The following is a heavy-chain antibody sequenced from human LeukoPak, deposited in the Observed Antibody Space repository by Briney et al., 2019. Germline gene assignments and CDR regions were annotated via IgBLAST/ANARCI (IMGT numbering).Heavy chain of an antibody. CDR3: AREYSGNYRLFDY. V-gene: IGHV3-30-3*01. Sequence: QPGRSLRLSCAASGFTFSSYAMHWVRQAPGKGLEWVAVISYDGSNKYYADSVKGRFTISRDNSKNTLYLQMNSLRAEDTAVYHCAREYSGNYRLFDYWGQGTLVIVSS. J-gene: IGHJ4*02. CDR1: GFTFSSYA. CDR2: ISYDGSNK. D-gene: IGHD1-26*01.